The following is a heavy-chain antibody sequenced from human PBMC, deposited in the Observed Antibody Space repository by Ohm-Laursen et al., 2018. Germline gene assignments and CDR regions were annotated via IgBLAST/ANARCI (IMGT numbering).Heavy chain of an antibody. CDR2: INHSGST. V-gene: IGHV4-34*01. J-gene: IGHJ3*02. CDR1: GGSFSGYY. CDR3: ARSGDTAMGRGDAFDI. Sequence: SETLSFTWAVYGGSFSGYYWSWIRQPPGKGLEWIGEINHSGSTNYNPSLKSRVTISVDTSKNQFSLKLSSVTAADTAVYYCARSGDTAMGRGDAFDIWDQGTMVTVSS. D-gene: IGHD5-18*01.